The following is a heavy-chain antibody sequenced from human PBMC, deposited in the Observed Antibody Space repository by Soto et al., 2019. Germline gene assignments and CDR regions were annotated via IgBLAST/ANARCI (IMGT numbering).Heavy chain of an antibody. CDR3: ARDWWDRKCCKGEGGCVGDY. CDR2: IWHDGSKK. V-gene: IGHV3-33*01. Sequence: QVQLVESGGGVVQPGTSLRLSCAVSGCIFSHYGFYWVRQPPGKGLEWVAFIWHDGSKKYYADSVRGRLTISRDSSKNTGVREMNELRAEDTAVYYGARDWWDRKCCKGEGGCVGDYWGQGTMVTVSS. D-gene: IGHD1-26*01. J-gene: IGHJ4*02. CDR1: GCIFSHYG.